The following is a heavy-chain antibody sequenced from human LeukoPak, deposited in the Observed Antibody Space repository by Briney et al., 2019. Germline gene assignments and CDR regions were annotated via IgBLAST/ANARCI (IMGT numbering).Heavy chain of an antibody. V-gene: IGHV4-34*01. CDR3: ASLISARSKSHDY. CDR1: GGSFSGYY. Sequence: SEPLSLTCAVYGGSFSGYYWSWIRQPPGKGLEWIGEINHSGSTNYNPSLKSRVTISVDTSKNQFSLKLSSVTAADTAVYYCASLISARSKSHDYWGQGTLVTVSS. CDR2: INHSGST. J-gene: IGHJ4*02. D-gene: IGHD6-6*01.